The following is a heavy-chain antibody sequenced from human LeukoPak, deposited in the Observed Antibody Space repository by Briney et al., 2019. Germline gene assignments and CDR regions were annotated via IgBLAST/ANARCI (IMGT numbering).Heavy chain of an antibody. CDR1: GFTFSSYG. Sequence: PGGSLRLSCAASGFTFSSYGMSWVRQAPGKGLEWVSAISGSGGSTYYADSVKGRFTISRDNSKSTLYLQMNSLSAEDTAVYYCARAVGNWYDPWGQGTLVTVSA. CDR3: ARAVGNWYDP. D-gene: IGHD2-15*01. V-gene: IGHV3-23*01. CDR2: ISGSGGST. J-gene: IGHJ5*02.